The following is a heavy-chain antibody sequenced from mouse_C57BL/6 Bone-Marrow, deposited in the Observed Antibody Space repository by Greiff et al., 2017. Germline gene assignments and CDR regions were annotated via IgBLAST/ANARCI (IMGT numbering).Heavy chain of an antibody. J-gene: IGHJ2*01. D-gene: IGHD3-2*02. Sequence: VQRVESGAELARPGASVKLSCKASGYTFTSYGISWVKQRTGQGLEWIGEIYPRSGNTYYNEKFKGKATLTADKSSSTSYMELRSLTSEDSAVYFCARGTAQATLDYWGQGTTLTVSS. CDR3: ARGTAQATLDY. CDR2: IYPRSGNT. CDR1: GYTFTSYG. V-gene: IGHV1-81*01.